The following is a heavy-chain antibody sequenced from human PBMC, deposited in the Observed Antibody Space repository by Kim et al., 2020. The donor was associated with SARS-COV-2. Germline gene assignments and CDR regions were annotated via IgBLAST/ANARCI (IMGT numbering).Heavy chain of an antibody. J-gene: IGHJ3*02. CDR1: GGTFSSYA. V-gene: IGHV1-69*13. Sequence: SVKVFCKASGGTFSSYAISWVRQAPGQGLEWMGGIIPIFGTANYAQKFQGRVTITADESTSTAYMELSSLRSEDTAVYYCARCIGAGFGADAFDIWGQGTMVTVSS. D-gene: IGHD3-9*01. CDR3: ARCIGAGFGADAFDI. CDR2: IIPIFGTA.